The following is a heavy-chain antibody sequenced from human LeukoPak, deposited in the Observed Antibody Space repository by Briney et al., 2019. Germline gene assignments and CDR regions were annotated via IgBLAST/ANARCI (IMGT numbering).Heavy chain of an antibody. CDR3: ARLGGSGYYPLYGMDV. Sequence: SETLSLTCTVSGGSISSSSYYWGWIRQPPGKGLEWIGSIYYSGSTYYNPSLKSRVTISVDTSKNQFSLKLSSVTAADTAVYYCARLGGSGYYPLYGMDVWGQGTTVTVSS. CDR2: IYYSGST. V-gene: IGHV4-39*07. J-gene: IGHJ6*02. D-gene: IGHD3-22*01. CDR1: GGSISSSSYY.